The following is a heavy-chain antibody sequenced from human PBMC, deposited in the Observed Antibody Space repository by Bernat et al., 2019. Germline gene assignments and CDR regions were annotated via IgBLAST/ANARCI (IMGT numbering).Heavy chain of an antibody. J-gene: IGHJ4*02. CDR3: ARQTCSSGWYGGYDY. V-gene: IGHV5-51*01. D-gene: IGHD6-19*01. CDR2: IYPGDSDT. Sequence: EVQLVQSGAEVKKPGESLKISCKGSGYSFTSYWIGWVRQMPGKGLEWMGIIYPGDSDTRYSPSFQGQVTISADKSISTAYLQWSSLKASDTAMYYGARQTCSSGWYGGYDYWGQGTLVTVSS. CDR1: GYSFTSYW.